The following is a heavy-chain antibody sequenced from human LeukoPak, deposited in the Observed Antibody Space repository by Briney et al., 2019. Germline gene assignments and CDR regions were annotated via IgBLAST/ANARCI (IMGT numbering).Heavy chain of an antibody. V-gene: IGHV6-1*01. CDR2: TYYRSKWYN. J-gene: IGHJ5*02. CDR1: GDSVSSNSAT. D-gene: IGHD6-6*01. CDR3: ARAYSSSSGWWFDP. Sequence: SQTLSPTCAISGDSVSSNSATWNWLRQSPSRGLEWLGRTYYRSKWYNDYAVSVKSRITINPDTSKNQFSLHLNSVTPEDTAVYYCARAYSSSSGWWFDPWGQGTLVTVSS.